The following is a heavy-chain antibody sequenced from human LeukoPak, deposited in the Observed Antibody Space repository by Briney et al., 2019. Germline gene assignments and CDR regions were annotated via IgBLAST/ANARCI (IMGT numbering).Heavy chain of an antibody. V-gene: IGHV3-30*02. D-gene: IGHD3-3*01. J-gene: IGHJ6*03. CDR3: AKDASGYMDV. CDR1: GFTFSSFG. CDR2: IQYDGSSK. Sequence: GGSLRLSCAASGFTFSSFGMHWVRQAPGKGLEWVVFIQYDGSSKYYADSVKGRVTISRDNSKNTLHLQMNSLRVEDTAVYYCAKDASGYMDVWGKGTTVTVSS.